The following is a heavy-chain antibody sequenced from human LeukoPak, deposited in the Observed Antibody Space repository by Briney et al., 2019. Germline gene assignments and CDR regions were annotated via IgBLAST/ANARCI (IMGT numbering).Heavy chain of an antibody. J-gene: IGHJ4*02. Sequence: PSETLSLTCTVSGGSISSYYWTWIRQPPGKGLEWIGYIYYSGSTNYNPSLKSRVTISVDTSKNQFSLKLNSVTAADTAVYYCARDQGSIWSLDYWGQGTLVTVSS. CDR2: IYYSGST. CDR1: GGSISSYY. D-gene: IGHD6-13*01. CDR3: ARDQGSIWSLDY. V-gene: IGHV4-59*01.